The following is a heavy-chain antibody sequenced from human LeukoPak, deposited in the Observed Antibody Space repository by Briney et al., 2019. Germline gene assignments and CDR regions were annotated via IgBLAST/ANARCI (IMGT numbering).Heavy chain of an antibody. CDR2: ISGSGDTI. CDR1: GFTFSRYE. Sequence: QTGGSLRLSCVGSGFTFSRYEMNWVRQAPGKGLEWISYISGSGDTIYYADSVKGRFTISRDNAKNSLYLQMNSLRAEDTAVYHCARAPLVLQYRWWFDPWGQGTLVTVSS. V-gene: IGHV3-48*03. J-gene: IGHJ5*02. CDR3: ARAPLVLQYRWWFDP. D-gene: IGHD5-24*01.